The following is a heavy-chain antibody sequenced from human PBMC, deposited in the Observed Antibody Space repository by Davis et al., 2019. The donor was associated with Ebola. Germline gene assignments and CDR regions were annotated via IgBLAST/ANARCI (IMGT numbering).Heavy chain of an antibody. CDR3: ARGYCSGGSCYSGDY. CDR1: GYSFASYD. J-gene: IGHJ4*02. V-gene: IGHV1-8*01. Sequence: AASVKVSCKASGYSFASYDINWVRQATGQGLEWMGWMNPNSGNTGYAQKFQGRVTLTRNTSISTAYMELRSLRSDDTAVYYCARGYCSGGSCYSGDYWGQGTLVTVSS. CDR2: MNPNSGNT. D-gene: IGHD2-15*01.